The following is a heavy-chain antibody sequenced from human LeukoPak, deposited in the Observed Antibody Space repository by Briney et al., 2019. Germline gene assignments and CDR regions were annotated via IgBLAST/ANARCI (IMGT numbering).Heavy chain of an antibody. CDR1: GFIFNNYA. CDR2: ISWNSGSI. Sequence: QAGGSLRLSCAGSGFIFNNYAMHWVRHPPGKGLEWVSGISWNSGSIDYADSVKGRFTISRDNAKNSLYLQMNSLRVEDTAFYYCAKDTRRHYTSGPNPDSLHWGQGALSPSPQ. J-gene: IGHJ4*02. V-gene: IGHV3-9*01. CDR3: AKDTRRHYTSGPNPDSLH. D-gene: IGHD6-19*01.